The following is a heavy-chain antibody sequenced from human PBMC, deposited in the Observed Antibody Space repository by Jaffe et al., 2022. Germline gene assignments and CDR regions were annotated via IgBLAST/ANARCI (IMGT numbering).Heavy chain of an antibody. CDR3: ARAGHYYDSSGYNKGWDY. CDR1: GFTFSSYE. J-gene: IGHJ4*02. CDR2: ISSSGSTI. Sequence: EVQLVESGGGLVQPGGSLRLSCAASGFTFSSYEMNWVRQAPGKGLEWVSYISSSGSTIYYADSVKGRFTISRDNAKNSLYLQMNSLRAEDTAVYYCARAGHYYDSSGYNKGWDYWGQGTLVTVSS. V-gene: IGHV3-48*03. D-gene: IGHD3-22*01.